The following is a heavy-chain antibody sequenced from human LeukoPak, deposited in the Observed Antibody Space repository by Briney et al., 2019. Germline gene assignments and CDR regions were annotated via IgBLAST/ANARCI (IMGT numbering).Heavy chain of an antibody. J-gene: IGHJ4*02. CDR3: ASSGWSYYFDY. D-gene: IGHD6-19*01. CDR1: GGSISSYY. Sequence: NPSETLSLTCTVSGGSISSYYWSWIRQPPGKGLEWIGYIYYSGSTNHNPSLKSRVTISVDTSKNQFSLKLSSVTAADTAVCYCASSGWSYYFDYWGQGTLVTVSS. CDR2: IYYSGST. V-gene: IGHV4-59*01.